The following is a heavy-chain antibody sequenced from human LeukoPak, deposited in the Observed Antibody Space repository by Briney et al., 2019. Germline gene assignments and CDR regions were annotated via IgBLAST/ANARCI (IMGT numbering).Heavy chain of an antibody. CDR2: INPNSGDT. V-gene: IGHV1-2*06. CDR1: GYTFAGYH. Sequence: GASVKVSCKASGYTFAGYHMHWVRQAPGQGLEWMGRINPNSGDTNYAQKFQGRVTMTRDTSISTAYMELSRLRSEDTAVYYCARGELTTVTTLYYYGMDVWGQGTTVTVSS. J-gene: IGHJ6*02. CDR3: ARGELTTVTTLYYYGMDV. D-gene: IGHD4-17*01.